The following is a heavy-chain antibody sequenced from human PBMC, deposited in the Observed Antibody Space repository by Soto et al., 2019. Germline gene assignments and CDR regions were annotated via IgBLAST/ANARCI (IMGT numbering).Heavy chain of an antibody. J-gene: IGHJ5*02. CDR1: VGSVNVYY. V-gene: IGHV4-34*01. CDR2: INHTGGT. D-gene: IGHD3-3*01. Sequence: AEALCLACAVYVGSVNVYYWNWIRQPPGKGLEWIGEINHTGGTHYNPSLKSRVTMSVDTSKNQFSLRLSSVTAADTAIYYCATRITVFGLLIPPFDPWGQGTQVTVSS. CDR3: ATRITVFGLLIPPFDP.